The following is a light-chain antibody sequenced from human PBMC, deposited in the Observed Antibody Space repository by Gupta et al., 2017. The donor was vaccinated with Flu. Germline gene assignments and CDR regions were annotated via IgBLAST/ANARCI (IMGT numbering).Light chain of an antibody. J-gene: IGKJ1*01. CDR1: QTINSF. CDR2: AAY. CDR3: QQSYRPPLT. V-gene: IGKV1-39*01. Sequence: DIHITPSPSSLSASVGDRVTITLRASQTINSFVSWYQQQPGRAPTLLIYAAYSVQGGVPSRFSGRGSGTEHTHNNSSMKPEDSATYYRQQSYRPPLTFGQGTKVEIK.